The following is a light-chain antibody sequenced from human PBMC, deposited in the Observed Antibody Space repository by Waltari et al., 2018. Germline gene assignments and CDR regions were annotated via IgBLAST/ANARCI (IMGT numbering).Light chain of an antibody. V-gene: IGKV3-20*01. J-gene: IGKJ1*01. Sequence: IMLTQSPGTLSLSPGERDTLYCRASQSLSRYLAWYQQKPGQAPSRLIYGASTRATGIPDRFSGSGAGTDFSLTISGLEPEDSAVYYCQHHFRLPATFGQGTKVEIK. CDR2: GAS. CDR1: QSLSRY. CDR3: QHHFRLPAT.